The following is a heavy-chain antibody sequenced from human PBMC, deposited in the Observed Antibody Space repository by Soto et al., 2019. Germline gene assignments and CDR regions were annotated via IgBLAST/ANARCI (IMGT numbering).Heavy chain of an antibody. D-gene: IGHD2-8*01. Sequence: GSLRLACIASGFTFSNYAMTWVRQAPGKGMEWVSAIRGSGGETFYADSVQGRFTISRDNSRMTLYLQMNSLRAEDTAVYYCAKGDQERQWVFLHNWGQGTLVTVSS. CDR3: AKGDQERQWVFLHN. CDR2: IRGSGGET. V-gene: IGHV3-23*01. J-gene: IGHJ4*02. CDR1: GFTFSNYA.